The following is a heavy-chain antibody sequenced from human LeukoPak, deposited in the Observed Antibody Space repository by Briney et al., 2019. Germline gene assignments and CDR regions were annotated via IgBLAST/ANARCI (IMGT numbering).Heavy chain of an antibody. V-gene: IGHV1-18*01. CDR2: ISAYNGNT. CDR3: ARDLRTKAGTGYFQH. CDR1: GYTFTSYG. D-gene: IGHD6-13*01. Sequence: ASVKVSRKASGYTFTSYGISWVRQAPAQGLEWMGWISAYNGNTNYAQKLQGRVTMTTDTSTSTAYMELRSLRSDDTAVYYCARDLRTKAGTGYFQHWGQGTLVTVSS. J-gene: IGHJ1*01.